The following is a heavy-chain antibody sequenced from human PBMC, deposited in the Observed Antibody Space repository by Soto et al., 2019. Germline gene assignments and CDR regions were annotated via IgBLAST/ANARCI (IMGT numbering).Heavy chain of an antibody. Sequence: SSETLSLTCTVSGGSISSYYWGWIRQPPGKGLEWIGSIYFGGSTYYTPPLKSRVTISLDTSKNLFSLKLRSVTAADTAVYYCARYDILTGFDPWGQGTLVTVSS. CDR2: IYFGGST. J-gene: IGHJ5*02. CDR3: ARYDILTGFDP. CDR1: GGSISSYY. D-gene: IGHD3-9*01. V-gene: IGHV4-39*01.